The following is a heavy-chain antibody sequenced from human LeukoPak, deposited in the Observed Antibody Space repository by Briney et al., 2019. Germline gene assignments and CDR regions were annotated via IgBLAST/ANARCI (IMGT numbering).Heavy chain of an antibody. D-gene: IGHD6-19*01. Sequence: SETLSLTCAVYGGSFSGYYWSWIRQPPGEGLEWIGEINHGGSTNYNPSLKSRVTISVDTSKNQFSLKLTSVTAADTAVYYCARGMAVAGRGNWFDPWGQGTLVTVSS. CDR2: INHGGST. CDR1: GGSFSGYY. CDR3: ARGMAVAGRGNWFDP. J-gene: IGHJ5*02. V-gene: IGHV4-34*01.